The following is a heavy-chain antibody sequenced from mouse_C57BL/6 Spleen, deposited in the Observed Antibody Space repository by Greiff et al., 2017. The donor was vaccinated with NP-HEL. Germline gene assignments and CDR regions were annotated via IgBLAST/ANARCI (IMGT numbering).Heavy chain of an antibody. V-gene: IGHV1-80*01. Sequence: VQLQQSGAELVKPGASVKISCKASGYAFSSYWMNWVKQRPGKGLEWIGQIYPGDGDTNYNGKFKGKATLTADKSSSTAYMQLSSLTSEDSAVYFCARGGDEESFDYWGQGTTLTVSS. CDR1: GYAFSSYW. J-gene: IGHJ2*01. CDR2: IYPGDGDT. CDR3: ARGGDEESFDY. D-gene: IGHD3-3*01.